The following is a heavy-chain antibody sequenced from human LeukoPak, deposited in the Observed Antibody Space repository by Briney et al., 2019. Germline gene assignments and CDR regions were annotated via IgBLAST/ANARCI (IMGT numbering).Heavy chain of an antibody. D-gene: IGHD2-21*01. J-gene: IGHJ4*02. Sequence: GGSLRLSCAASGFTFSSYAMSWVRQAPGKGLEWVSGICGSGGSTYYADSVKGRFTISRDNSKNTLYLQMNSLRAEDTALYYCAKDNCGGDCYLSNYYFDYWGQGTLVTVSS. CDR2: ICGSGGST. CDR1: GFTFSSYA. CDR3: AKDNCGGDCYLSNYYFDY. V-gene: IGHV3-23*01.